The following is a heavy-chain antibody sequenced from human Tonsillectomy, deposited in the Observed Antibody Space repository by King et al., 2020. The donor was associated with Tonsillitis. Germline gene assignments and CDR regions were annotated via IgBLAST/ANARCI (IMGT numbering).Heavy chain of an antibody. Sequence: VQLLESGGGLVQPGGSLRLSCAASGFTFSSYWMHWVRQDPGKGLVWVSHINIDGSSQSYADSVKGRFTLSRDNAKNTLYRQMNSRRAEDTAVYYCARDYGSGAFDIWGQGTMVTVSS. J-gene: IGHJ3*02. CDR2: INIDGSSQ. D-gene: IGHD6-25*01. V-gene: IGHV3-74*01. CDR1: GFTFSSYW. CDR3: ARDYGSGAFDI.